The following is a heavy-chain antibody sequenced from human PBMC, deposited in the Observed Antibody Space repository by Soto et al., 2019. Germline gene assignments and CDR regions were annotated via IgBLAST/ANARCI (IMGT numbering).Heavy chain of an antibody. D-gene: IGHD6-6*01. CDR2: ISYDGSNK. CDR1: GFTFSSYA. J-gene: IGHJ6*02. Sequence: PGGSLRLSCAASGFTFSSYAMHWVRQAPGKGLEWVAVISYDGSNKYYADSVKGRFTISRDNPKNTLYLQMNSLRAEDTAVYYCARDSYLAARGYYYYYGMDVWGQGTTVTVSS. V-gene: IGHV3-30-3*01. CDR3: ARDSYLAARGYYYYYGMDV.